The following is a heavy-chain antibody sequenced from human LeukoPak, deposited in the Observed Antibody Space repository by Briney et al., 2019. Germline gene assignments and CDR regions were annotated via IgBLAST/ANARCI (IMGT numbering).Heavy chain of an antibody. CDR1: GFTFSSYG. J-gene: IGHJ6*02. D-gene: IGHD1-26*01. V-gene: IGHV3-30*03. CDR2: ISYDGSNK. Sequence: AGGSLRLSCAASGFTFSSYGMHWVRQAPGKGLEWVAVISYDGSNKYYADSVKGRFTISRDNSKNTLYLQMNSLRAEDTAVYYCASLAHQLLYSGSYQGYYYGMDVWGQGTTVTVSS. CDR3: ASLAHQLLYSGSYQGYYYGMDV.